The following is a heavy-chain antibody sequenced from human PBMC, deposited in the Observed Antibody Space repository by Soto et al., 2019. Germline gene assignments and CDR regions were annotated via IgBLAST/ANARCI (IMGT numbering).Heavy chain of an antibody. CDR1: GFTFSNYA. CDR2: ISGSGVTT. V-gene: IGHV3-23*01. J-gene: IGHJ6*02. CDR3: AKVWCLYGSGSYCSNPYYYLGMDV. Sequence: GGSLRLSCAASGFTFSNYAMNWVRQAPGKGLEWVSVISGSGVTTKYADSVKGRFTISRDNSKNTLYLQMNSLRAEDTAVYYCAKVWCLYGSGSYCSNPYYYLGMDVWGQGTTVTVSS. D-gene: IGHD3-10*01.